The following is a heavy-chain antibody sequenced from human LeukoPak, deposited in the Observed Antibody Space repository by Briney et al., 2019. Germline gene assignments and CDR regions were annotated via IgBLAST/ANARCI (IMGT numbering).Heavy chain of an antibody. CDR3: ARDRYGYSPFDY. CDR1: GGSISSYY. J-gene: IGHJ4*02. V-gene: IGHV4-4*07. Sequence: SETLSLTCTISGGSISSYYWSWIRQPAGKGLEWIGRIYTTGSTSYNPSLKSRVTMSVDTSKNQFSLKLSSVTAADTAVYYCARDRYGYSPFDYWGQGTLVTVSS. D-gene: IGHD3-22*01. CDR2: IYTTGST.